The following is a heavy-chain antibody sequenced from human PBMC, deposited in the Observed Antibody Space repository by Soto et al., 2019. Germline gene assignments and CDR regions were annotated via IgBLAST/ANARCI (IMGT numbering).Heavy chain of an antibody. V-gene: IGHV3-23*01. CDR2: VGGSGDST. CDR3: AKSPLGYCSGGSCYPPHAFDY. Sequence: EVQLLDSGGGLVQPGGSLRLSCAASGFTFSNYAMSWVRQAPGKGLEWVSGVGGSGDSTYYADSVKCRFTISRDNSTDTLYLQINSLRAEDTAVYYCAKSPLGYCSGGSCYPPHAFDYWGQGTLVTVSS. J-gene: IGHJ4*02. D-gene: IGHD2-15*01. CDR1: GFTFSNYA.